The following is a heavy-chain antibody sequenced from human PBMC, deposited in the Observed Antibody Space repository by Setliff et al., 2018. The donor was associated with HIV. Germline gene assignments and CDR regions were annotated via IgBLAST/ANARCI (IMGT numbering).Heavy chain of an antibody. CDR1: GFTFDDYG. CDR2: IDQDGSEK. Sequence: LRLSCAASGFTFDDYGMTWVRQAPGKGLEWVANIDQDGSEKYYVDSVKGRFTISRDNAKHSVNLQMNSLRVDDTAVYYCTREGSYSGSYSWGIGYWGQGTLVTVSS. J-gene: IGHJ4*02. CDR3: TREGSYSGSYSWGIGY. V-gene: IGHV3-7*01. D-gene: IGHD1-26*01.